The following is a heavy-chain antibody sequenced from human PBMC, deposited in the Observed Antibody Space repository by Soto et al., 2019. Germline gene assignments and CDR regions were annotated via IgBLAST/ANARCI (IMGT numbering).Heavy chain of an antibody. D-gene: IGHD6-19*01. Sequence: GGSLRLSCAAPGFTFSSYEMNWVRQAPGKGLEWVSYISSSGSTIYYADSVKGRFTISRDNAKNSLYLQMNSLRAEDTAVYYCASEGGGAGYYYGMDVWGQGTTVTVSS. CDR2: ISSSGSTI. CDR3: ASEGGGAGYYYGMDV. V-gene: IGHV3-48*03. CDR1: GFTFSSYE. J-gene: IGHJ6*02.